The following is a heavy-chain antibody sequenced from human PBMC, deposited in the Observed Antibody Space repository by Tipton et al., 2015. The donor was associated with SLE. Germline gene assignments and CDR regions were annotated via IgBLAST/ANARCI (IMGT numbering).Heavy chain of an antibody. Sequence: QLVQSGGGVVQPGRSLRLSCAASGFTFDDYGMSWVRQAPGKGLEWVSAISGSGGSTYYADSVKGRFTISRDNSKNTLYLQMNSLRAEDTAVYYCAKLVAVAGTGGAFDIWGQGTMVTVSS. CDR2: ISGSGGST. D-gene: IGHD6-19*01. CDR3: AKLVAVAGTGGAFDI. V-gene: IGHV3-23*04. CDR1: GFTFDDYG. J-gene: IGHJ3*02.